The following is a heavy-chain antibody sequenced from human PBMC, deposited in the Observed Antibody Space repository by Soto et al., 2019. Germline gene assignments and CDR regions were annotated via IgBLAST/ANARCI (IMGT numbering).Heavy chain of an antibody. CDR3: AREGPDIVVVVAAMPGAFDI. J-gene: IGHJ3*02. CDR2: IYHSGST. Sequence: SETLSLTCAVSGGSISSSNWWSWVRQPPGKGLEWIGEIYHSGSTNYNPSLKSRVTISVDKSKNQFSLKLGSVTAEDTAVYYCAREGPDIVVVVAAMPGAFDIWGQGTMVTVSS. V-gene: IGHV4-4*02. D-gene: IGHD2-15*01. CDR1: GGSISSSNW.